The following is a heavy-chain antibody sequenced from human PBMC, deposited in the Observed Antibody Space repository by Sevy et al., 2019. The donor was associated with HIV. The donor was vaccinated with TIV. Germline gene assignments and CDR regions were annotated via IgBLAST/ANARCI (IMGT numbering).Heavy chain of an antibody. J-gene: IGHJ6*02. D-gene: IGHD2-8*01. CDR1: GFTFSNAW. CDR2: IKSKTDGGTT. CDR3: TTPFGGDCTNGVCSAYYYYGMDV. V-gene: IGHV3-15*01. Sequence: GGSLRLSCAASGFTFSNAWMSWVRQAPGKGLEWVGRIKSKTDGGTTDYAAPVKGRFTISRDDSKNTLYLQMNSLKTEATAVYYCTTPFGGDCTNGVCSAYYYYGMDVWGQGTTVTVSS.